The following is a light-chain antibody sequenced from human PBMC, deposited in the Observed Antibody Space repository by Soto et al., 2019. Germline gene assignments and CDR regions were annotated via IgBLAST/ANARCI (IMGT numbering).Light chain of an antibody. J-gene: IGKJ5*01. V-gene: IGKV3-11*01. CDR1: QSVSRY. CDR2: DTS. Sequence: EVVLTQSPATLSLSPGERATLSCRASQSVSRYLAWYQQKPGQAPRLLIHDTSKRATGIPARFSGSGSGTDFTLTISSLDPEDFAVYYCQQRSYWPLTLGQGTRLEI. CDR3: QQRSYWPLT.